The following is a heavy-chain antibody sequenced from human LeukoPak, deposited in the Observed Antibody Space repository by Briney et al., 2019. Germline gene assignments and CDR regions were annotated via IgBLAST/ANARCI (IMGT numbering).Heavy chain of an antibody. V-gene: IGHV3-30*02. Sequence: GGSLRLSCAGSGFTFSSYGMHWVRQAPGKGLEGVAFIRYDGSNKYHAVPVKGRFTVSRDHSKNTLYVQMNSLRADDIAVYYCAKDSEVAIFEYWGQGTLATVSS. CDR1: GFTFSSYG. CDR3: AKDSEVAIFEY. J-gene: IGHJ4*02. CDR2: IRYDGSNK. D-gene: IGHD5-12*01.